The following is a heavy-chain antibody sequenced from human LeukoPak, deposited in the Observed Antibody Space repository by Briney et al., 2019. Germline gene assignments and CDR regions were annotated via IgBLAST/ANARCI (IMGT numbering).Heavy chain of an antibody. V-gene: IGHV3-23*01. CDR3: ARDELAVAKKGFLDS. Sequence: PGGSLRLSCAASGFTFSVAAMTWVRQAPGKGLEWVSLIGASGESTYYADSVKGRFTISRDNSKNTLYLQVNSLRAEDTAVYYCARDELAVAKKGFLDSWGQGTLVTVSS. CDR2: IGASGEST. J-gene: IGHJ4*02. CDR1: GFTFSVAA. D-gene: IGHD6-19*01.